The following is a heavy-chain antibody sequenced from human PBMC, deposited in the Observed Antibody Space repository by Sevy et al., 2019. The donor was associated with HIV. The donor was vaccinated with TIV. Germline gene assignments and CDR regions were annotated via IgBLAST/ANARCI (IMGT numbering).Heavy chain of an antibody. CDR3: ARGTVLLWFGELLTIGGYFDY. CDR1: GGSISSGDYY. CDR2: IYYSGST. V-gene: IGHV4-30-4*01. Sequence: SETLSLTCTVSGGSISSGDYYWSWIRQPPGKGLEWIGYIYYSGSTYYNPSLKSRVTISVDTSKNQFSLKLSSVTAADTAVYYFARGTVLLWFGELLTIGGYFDYWGQGTLVTVSS. J-gene: IGHJ4*02. D-gene: IGHD3-10*01.